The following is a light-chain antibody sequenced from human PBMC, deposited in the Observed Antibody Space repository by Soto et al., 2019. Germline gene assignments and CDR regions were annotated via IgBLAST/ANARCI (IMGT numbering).Light chain of an antibody. CDR2: AAS. J-gene: IGKJ1*01. V-gene: IGKV1-39*01. CDR3: QQSYNTPRT. CDR1: ESINNY. Sequence: DIQMTQSPSSLSASVGDRVTITCRASESINNYLHWFQQKPGKAPKLLIYAASTLQGGVPSRFSGSGSGTDFTLTISSLHPEDSATYFCQQSYNTPRTFGQGTKVESK.